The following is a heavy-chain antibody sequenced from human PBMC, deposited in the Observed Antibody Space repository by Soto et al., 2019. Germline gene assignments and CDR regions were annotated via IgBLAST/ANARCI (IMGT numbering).Heavy chain of an antibody. V-gene: IGHV4-39*01. J-gene: IGHJ6*02. CDR3: ARSVGDYYYGMDV. Sequence: SETLSLTCTVSGGSISSSSYYWGWIRQPPGKGLEWIGSIYYSGSTYYNPSLKSRVTISVDTSKNQFSLKLSSVTAADTAVYYCARSVGDYYYGMDVWGQGTTVT. CDR2: IYYSGST. D-gene: IGHD1-26*01. CDR1: GGSISSSSYY.